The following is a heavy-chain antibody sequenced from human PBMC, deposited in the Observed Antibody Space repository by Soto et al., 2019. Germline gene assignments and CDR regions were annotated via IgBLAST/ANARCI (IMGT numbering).Heavy chain of an antibody. CDR2: IKQDGSEK. Sequence: GGSLRLSCAASGFTFSSYWMSWVRQAPGKGLEWVANIKQDGSEKYYVDSVKGRFTISRDNAKNSLYLQMNSLRAEDTAVYYCARGGIGYQLPYSQYSFDYWGQGTLVTVSS. V-gene: IGHV3-7*01. CDR3: ARGGIGYQLPYSQYSFDY. CDR1: GFTFSSYW. D-gene: IGHD2-2*01. J-gene: IGHJ4*02.